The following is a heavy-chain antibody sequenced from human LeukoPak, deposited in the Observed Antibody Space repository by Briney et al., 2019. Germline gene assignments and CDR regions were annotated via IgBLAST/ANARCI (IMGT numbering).Heavy chain of an antibody. J-gene: IGHJ4*02. D-gene: IGHD1-26*01. CDR3: ARDGSGSSAHVYFDY. CDR2: INHSGST. V-gene: IGHV4-34*01. Sequence: PSETLSLTCAVYGGSFSGYYWSWIRQPPGKGLEWIGEINHSGSTNYNPSLKSRVTISVDTSKNQFSLKLSSVTAADTAVYYCARDGSGSSAHVYFDYWGQGTLVTVSS. CDR1: GGSFSGYY.